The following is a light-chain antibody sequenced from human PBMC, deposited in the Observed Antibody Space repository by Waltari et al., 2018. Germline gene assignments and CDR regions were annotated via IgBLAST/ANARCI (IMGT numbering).Light chain of an antibody. CDR1: QSLVHSDGNTY. Sequence: DVVMTQSPLSLPVTPGQPASTSCRSSQSLVHSDGNTYLNWFQQRPGQSPRRLIYKVSTRDSGVPDRFSGSGSGTDFTLKISRVEAEDVGVYYCMQGTHWPPITFGQGTRLEIK. V-gene: IGKV2-30*02. J-gene: IGKJ5*01. CDR2: KVS. CDR3: MQGTHWPPIT.